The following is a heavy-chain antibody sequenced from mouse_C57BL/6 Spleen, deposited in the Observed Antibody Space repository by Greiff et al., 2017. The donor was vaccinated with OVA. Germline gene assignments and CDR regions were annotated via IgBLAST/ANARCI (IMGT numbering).Heavy chain of an antibody. Sequence: QVQLQQPGAELVKPGASVKLSCKASGYTFTSYWMHWVKQRPGQGLEWIGMIHPNSGSTNYNEKFKSKATLTVDKSSSTAYMQLSSLTSEGSAVYYCALGGSPFYAMDYWGQGTSVTVSS. CDR1: GYTFTSYW. CDR3: ALGGSPFYAMDY. J-gene: IGHJ4*01. CDR2: IHPNSGST. D-gene: IGHD3-1*01. V-gene: IGHV1-64*01.